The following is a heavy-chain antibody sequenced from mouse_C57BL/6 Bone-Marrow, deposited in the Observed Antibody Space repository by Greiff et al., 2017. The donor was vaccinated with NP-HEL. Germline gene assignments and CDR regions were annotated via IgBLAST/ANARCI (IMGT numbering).Heavy chain of an antibody. CDR3: ARDRGSGYLYYFDY. J-gene: IGHJ2*01. Sequence: EVKLQESGPGLVKPSQSLSLTCSVTGYSITSGYYWNWIRQFPGNKLEWMGYISYDGSNNYNPSLKNRISITRDTSKNQFFLKLNSVTTEDTATYYCARDRGSGYLYYFDYWGQGTTLTVSS. D-gene: IGHD3-2*02. CDR2: ISYDGSN. CDR1: GYSITSGYY. V-gene: IGHV3-6*01.